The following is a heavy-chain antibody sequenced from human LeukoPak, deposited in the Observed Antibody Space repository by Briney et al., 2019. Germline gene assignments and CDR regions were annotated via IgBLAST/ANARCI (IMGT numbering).Heavy chain of an antibody. CDR1: GFTFSSYA. CDR3: AGVYDSSGYYYYYGMDV. CDR2: ISYDGSYN. D-gene: IGHD3-22*01. V-gene: IGHV3-30*04. Sequence: GRSLRLSCAASGFTFSSYALHWVRQAPGKGLEWVAVISYDGSYNYYADFVKGRFTISRDNSKNTLNLHMDSLRAEDTAVYYCAGVYDSSGYYYYYGMDVWGQGTTVTVSS. J-gene: IGHJ6*02.